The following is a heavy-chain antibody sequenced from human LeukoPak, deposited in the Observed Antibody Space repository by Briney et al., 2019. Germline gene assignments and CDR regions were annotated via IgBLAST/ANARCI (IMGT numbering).Heavy chain of an antibody. CDR1: GFTLSNYY. Sequence: GGSLRLSCTVSGFTLSNYYIHWVRQAPGKGPVWVARITSDGSGTNYADSVKGRFTISRDNAKNTAYLQMNRLRAEDTAVYYCATNPRTDFDIWGQGTMVTVSS. CDR2: ITSDGSGT. CDR3: ATNPRTDFDI. J-gene: IGHJ3*02. D-gene: IGHD1-1*01. V-gene: IGHV3-74*01.